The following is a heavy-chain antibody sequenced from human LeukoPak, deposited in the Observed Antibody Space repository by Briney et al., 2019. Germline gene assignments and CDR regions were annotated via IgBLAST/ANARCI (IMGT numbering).Heavy chain of an antibody. CDR3: ARGPPAYGDPSDYYYYYMDV. V-gene: IGHV4-39*07. J-gene: IGHJ6*03. CDR2: IYYSGST. CDR1: GGSISSSSYY. Sequence: SETLSLTCTVSGGSISSSSYYWGWIRQPPGKGLEWIGSIYYSGSTYYNPSLKSRVTISVDTSKNQFSLKLSSVTAADTAVYYCARGPPAYGDPSDYYYYYMDVWGKGTTVTVSS. D-gene: IGHD4-17*01.